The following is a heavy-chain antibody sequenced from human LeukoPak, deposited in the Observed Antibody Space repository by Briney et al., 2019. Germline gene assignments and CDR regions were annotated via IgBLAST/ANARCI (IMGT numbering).Heavy chain of an antibody. V-gene: IGHV5-51*01. D-gene: IGHD3-16*01. Sequence: GESLKISCKTSGYSFTNYWIGWVRQMPGKGLEWMGIIYPDDSDIRYSPSFQGQVTISADKSISTAYLQWSSLKASDTAMYYCARHIKFEGDGSDAFDIWGQGTMVTVSS. CDR2: IYPDDSDI. J-gene: IGHJ3*02. CDR1: GYSFTNYW. CDR3: ARHIKFEGDGSDAFDI.